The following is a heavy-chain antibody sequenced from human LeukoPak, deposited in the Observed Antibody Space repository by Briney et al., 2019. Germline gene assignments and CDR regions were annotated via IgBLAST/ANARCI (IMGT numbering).Heavy chain of an antibody. CDR3: ARGYTYFDY. CDR2: ISSGSSHI. V-gene: IGHV3-21*01. D-gene: IGHD5-12*01. CDR1: GFNFDSYT. Sequence: GGSLRLSCAASGFNFDSYTMTWVRQAPGKGLEWVSSISSGSSHIYYADSMKGRFTISRDNAKNSLYLQMNSLRAEDTAVYYCARGYTYFDYWGQGTLVTVSS. J-gene: IGHJ4*02.